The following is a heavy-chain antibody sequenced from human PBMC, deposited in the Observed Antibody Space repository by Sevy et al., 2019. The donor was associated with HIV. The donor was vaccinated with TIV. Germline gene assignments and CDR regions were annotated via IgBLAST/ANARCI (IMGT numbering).Heavy chain of an antibody. J-gene: IGHJ4*02. CDR1: GFTFSNAW. CDR2: IKSKTDGGKT. CDR3: TTDRGYSYGGGLDY. V-gene: IGHV3-15*07. D-gene: IGHD5-18*01. Sequence: GGSLRLSCAASGFTFSNAWMNWVRQAPGKGLEWVGRIKSKTDGGKTDYAATVKGRFTISREDSKNTLYLQMNSLKTADTAVYYCTTDRGYSYGGGLDYWGQGTLVTVSS.